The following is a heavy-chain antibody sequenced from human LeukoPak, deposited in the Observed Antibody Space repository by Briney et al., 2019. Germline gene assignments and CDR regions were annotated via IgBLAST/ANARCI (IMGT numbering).Heavy chain of an antibody. CDR3: ARSYCSSTSCYAHYYYGMDV. Sequence: GGSLRLSCAASGFTFSNYWMSWVRQAPGKGLEWVANIKQDGSEKYYVDSVKGRFTISRDNAKNSLYLQMNSLRAEDTAVYYCARSYCSSTSCYAHYYYGMDVWGQGTTVTVSS. D-gene: IGHD2-2*01. J-gene: IGHJ6*02. CDR1: GFTFSNYW. V-gene: IGHV3-7*03. CDR2: IKQDGSEK.